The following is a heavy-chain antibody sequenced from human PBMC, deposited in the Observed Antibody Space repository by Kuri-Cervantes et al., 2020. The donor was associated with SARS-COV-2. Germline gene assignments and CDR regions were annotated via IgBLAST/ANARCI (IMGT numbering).Heavy chain of an antibody. Sequence: SETLSLTCIVSGGSISSYYWSWIRQPPGKGLEWIGEINHSGSTNYNSSLKSRVTISVDTSKNQFSLKLSPVTAADTAVYYCARVRGSHYYYYYMDVWGKGTTVTVSS. J-gene: IGHJ6*03. CDR2: INHSGST. CDR1: GGSISSYY. V-gene: IGHV4-34*01. D-gene: IGHD6-13*01. CDR3: ARVRGSHYYYYYMDV.